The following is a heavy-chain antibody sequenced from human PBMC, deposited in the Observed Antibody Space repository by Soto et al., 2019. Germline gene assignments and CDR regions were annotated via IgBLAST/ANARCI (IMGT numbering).Heavy chain of an antibody. Sequence: GESLKISCAASGFTFSSYAMSWVRQAPGKGLEWVSAISGSGGSTYYADSVKGRFTISRDNSKNTLYLQMNSLRAEDTAVYYCAKDRGYDFWSGYYEWSYFDYWGQGTLVTVSS. CDR3: AKDRGYDFWSGYYEWSYFDY. D-gene: IGHD3-3*01. CDR1: GFTFSSYA. V-gene: IGHV3-23*01. J-gene: IGHJ4*02. CDR2: ISGSGGST.